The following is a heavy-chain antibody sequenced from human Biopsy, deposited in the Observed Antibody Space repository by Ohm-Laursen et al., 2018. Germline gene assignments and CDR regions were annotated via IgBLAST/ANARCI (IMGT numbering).Heavy chain of an antibody. CDR2: INCKTGAT. V-gene: IGHV1-2*02. J-gene: IGHJ4*02. CDR3: ARDPLNGHKHFDY. Sequence: SVKVSCKTSSYTFTDYNIHWMRQAPGQGLEWLGYINCKTGATSYAQKFQGTVTMTRDTSISTAYLALGSLRSADTAIYYCARDPLNGHKHFDYWGQGSLVTVSS. CDR1: SYTFTDYN. D-gene: IGHD2-8*01.